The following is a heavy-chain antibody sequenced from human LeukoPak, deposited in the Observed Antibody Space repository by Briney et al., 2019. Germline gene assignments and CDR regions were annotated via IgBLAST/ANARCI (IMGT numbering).Heavy chain of an antibody. CDR2: IYSGGST. V-gene: IGHV3-53*01. CDR1: GFTVSSNY. D-gene: IGHD6-19*01. CDR3: ARVPYSSGWYFDY. J-gene: IGHJ4*02. Sequence: GGSLRLSRAASGFTVSSNYMSWVRQVPGKGLEWVSVIYSGGSTYYADSVKGRFTISRDNSKNTLYLQMNRLRGEDTAVYYCARVPYSSGWYFDYWGQGTLVTVSS.